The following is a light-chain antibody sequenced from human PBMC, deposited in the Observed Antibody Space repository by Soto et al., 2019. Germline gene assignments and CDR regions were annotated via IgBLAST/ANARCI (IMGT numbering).Light chain of an antibody. CDR2: DAS. CDR1: QSVSSDS. J-gene: IGKJ1*01. CDR3: QQYGSAPRT. V-gene: IGKV3-20*01. Sequence: EIVLTQSPGTLSLSPGERAILPCRASQSVSSDSLAWYRQKPGQAPRLLFYDASSRATGIPDRFSGSGSGTDFTLTISRLEPEDFAVYYCQQYGSAPRTFGQGTKVEIK.